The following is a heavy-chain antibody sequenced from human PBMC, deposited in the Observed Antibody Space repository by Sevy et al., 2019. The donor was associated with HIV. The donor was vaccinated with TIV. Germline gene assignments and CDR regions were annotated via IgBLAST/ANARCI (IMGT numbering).Heavy chain of an antibody. CDR3: ARGTYTSSSGFDL. CDR1: GFTFSSYW. CDR2: IKQDGSEI. V-gene: IGHV3-7*01. Sequence: GGSLRLSCADSGFTFSSYWMNRVRQAPGKGLEWVANIKQDGSEIYYVDSVKGRFTISRDNAKNSLYLQMNSLRAEDTAIYYCARGTYTSSSGFDLWGQGTLVTVSS. J-gene: IGHJ4*02. D-gene: IGHD6-6*01.